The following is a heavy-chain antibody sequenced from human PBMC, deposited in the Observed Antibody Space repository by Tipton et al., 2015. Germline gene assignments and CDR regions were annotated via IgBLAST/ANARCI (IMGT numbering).Heavy chain of an antibody. V-gene: IGHV1-69*01. Sequence: QSRAEVKKPGSSVKVSCTASGDTFDNYGFSWVRQAPGQGLEWMGGIVPLLRRTHYAQKFRDRLTVTADASTDTVYLELASLRSEDTAVYYCARDRTISFGGFLSVWGQGTTVTVSS. CDR2: IVPLLRRT. CDR1: GDTFDNYG. CDR3: ARDRTISFGGFLSV. J-gene: IGHJ6*02. D-gene: IGHD3-16*01.